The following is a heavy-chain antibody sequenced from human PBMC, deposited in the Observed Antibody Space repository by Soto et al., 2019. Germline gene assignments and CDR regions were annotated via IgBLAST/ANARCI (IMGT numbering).Heavy chain of an antibody. D-gene: IGHD2-15*01. CDR3: ARDPGRRIYYYYMAV. CDR1: GYTFTSYA. CDR2: INAGNGNT. Sequence: QVQLVQSGAEVKKPGASVKVSCKASGYTFTSYAMHWVRQAPGQRLEWMGWINAGNGNTKYSQKFQGRVTITRDTSASTAYMELSSLRSEDTAVYYCARDPGRRIYYYYMAVWGKGTTVTVSS. V-gene: IGHV1-3*01. J-gene: IGHJ6*03.